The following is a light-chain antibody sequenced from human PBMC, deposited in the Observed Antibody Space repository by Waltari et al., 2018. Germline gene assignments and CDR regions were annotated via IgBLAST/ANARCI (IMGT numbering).Light chain of an antibody. CDR3: QHYNSYSSWT. CDR2: KAS. Sequence: DIQMTQPPSTLSASVGDRVTITCRASQGVGRWLAWSQQKAGKAPRCLISKASNLESGVPARFSGRGSGTEFTLTISSLQPDDFATYYCQHYNSYSSWTFGQGTKVEIK. V-gene: IGKV1-5*03. CDR1: QGVGRW. J-gene: IGKJ1*01.